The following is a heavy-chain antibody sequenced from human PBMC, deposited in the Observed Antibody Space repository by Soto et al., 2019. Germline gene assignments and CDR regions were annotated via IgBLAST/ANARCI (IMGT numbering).Heavy chain of an antibody. J-gene: IGHJ5*02. D-gene: IGHD3-22*01. V-gene: IGHV4-59*01. CDR3: TGAYYDVSGYSLDP. CDR2: IYYGGSI. CDR1: GGSIGSGY. Sequence: SETLSLTCSVSGGSIGSGYGTWIRQPPGKGLEWIGYIYYGGSINYNPSLKSRVIISVDTAKNQFSLRLSSVSAADTAVYYCTGAYYDVSGYSLDPWGQGTSVTVSS.